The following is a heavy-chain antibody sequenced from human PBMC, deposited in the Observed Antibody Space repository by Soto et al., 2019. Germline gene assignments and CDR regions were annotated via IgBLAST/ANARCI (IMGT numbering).Heavy chain of an antibody. D-gene: IGHD6-19*01. J-gene: IGHJ3*02. CDR3: ARSPVAGTGAFDI. V-gene: IGHV5-51*01. CDR2: IYPGDSDT. Sequence: GESLKISCNGSGYSFTSYCIGWVLQMPGKGLEWMGIIYPGDSDTRYSPSFQGQVTISADKSISTAYLQWSSLKASDTAMYYCARSPVAGTGAFDIWGQGTMVTVSS. CDR1: GYSFTSYC.